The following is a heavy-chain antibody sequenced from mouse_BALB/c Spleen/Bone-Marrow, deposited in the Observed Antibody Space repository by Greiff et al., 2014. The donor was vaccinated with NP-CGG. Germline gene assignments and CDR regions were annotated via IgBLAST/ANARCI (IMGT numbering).Heavy chain of an antibody. D-gene: IGHD1-2*01. Sequence: DVHLVESGPALAKPSQSLSLTCTVTGYSITSGYSWHWIRQFPGNTLEWMGYIHYSGGTNYNPSLKSRISITRDTSKNQFFLQLNSVTTEDTATYYCARWNGYYAMDYWGQGTSVTVSS. CDR3: ARWNGYYAMDY. CDR2: IHYSGGT. J-gene: IGHJ4*01. V-gene: IGHV3-1*02. CDR1: GYSITSGYS.